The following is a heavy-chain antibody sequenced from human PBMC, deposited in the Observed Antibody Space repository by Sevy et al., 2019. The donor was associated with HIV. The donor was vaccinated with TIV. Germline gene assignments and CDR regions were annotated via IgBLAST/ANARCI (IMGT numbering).Heavy chain of an antibody. D-gene: IGHD2-2*01. CDR3: ARDSQNIVVVPAATINYYYSYYMDV. V-gene: IGHV3-7*01. J-gene: IGHJ6*03. Sequence: GGSLRLSCAASGFTFSSYWMSWVRQAPGKGLEWVANIKQDGSERYYEDSVKGRFTISRDNTKNSLYLQMNSLRVEDTGVYYCARDSQNIVVVPAATINYYYSYYMDVWGKGTTVTVSS. CDR1: GFTFSSYW. CDR2: IKQDGSER.